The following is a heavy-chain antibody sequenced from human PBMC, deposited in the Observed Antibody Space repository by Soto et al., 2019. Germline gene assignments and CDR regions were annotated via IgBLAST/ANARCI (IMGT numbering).Heavy chain of an antibody. J-gene: IGHJ4*02. CDR2: VYFTGTT. Sequence: WETLPFTCSASGGSVSNGMYYWSWIRQPPGKGLEWIGNVYFTGTTIYNPSLKSRVTMSVDTYKDQFFLKLTSVTAADTAVYYCARYCNNSDRRHIYYFDYWGLGTLVTVSS. D-gene: IGHD2-8*01. CDR1: GGSVSNGMYY. V-gene: IGHV4-61*01. CDR3: ARYCNNSDRRHIYYFDY.